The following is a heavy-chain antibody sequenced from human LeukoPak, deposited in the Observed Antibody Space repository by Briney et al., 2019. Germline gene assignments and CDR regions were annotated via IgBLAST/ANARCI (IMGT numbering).Heavy chain of an antibody. CDR1: GGSISSSSYY. Sequence: SETLSLTCTVSGGSISSSSYYWGWIRQPPGKGLEWIGSIYYSGSTNYNPSLKSRVTISVDTSKNQFSLKLSSVTAADTAVYYCVLWGFGESRVVNNWFDPWGQGTLVTVSS. CDR2: IYYSGST. D-gene: IGHD3-10*01. V-gene: IGHV4-39*07. J-gene: IGHJ5*02. CDR3: VLWGFGESRVVNNWFDP.